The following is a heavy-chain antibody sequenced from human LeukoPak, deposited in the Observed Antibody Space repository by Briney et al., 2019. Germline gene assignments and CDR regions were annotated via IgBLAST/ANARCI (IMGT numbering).Heavy chain of an antibody. CDR3: ARGRGVLRYFDWQYYYYYMDV. CDR2: INHSGST. CDR1: GASISGSGYY. V-gene: IGHV4-39*07. Sequence: SETLSLTCAVSGASISGSGYYLGWIRQPPGKGLEWIGEINHSGSTNYNPSLKSRVTISVDTSKNQFSLKLSSVTAADTAVYYCARGRGVLRYFDWQYYYYYMDVWGKGTTVTISS. D-gene: IGHD3-9*01. J-gene: IGHJ6*03.